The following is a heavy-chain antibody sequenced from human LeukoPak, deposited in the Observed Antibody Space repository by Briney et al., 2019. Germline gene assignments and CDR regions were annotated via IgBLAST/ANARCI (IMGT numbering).Heavy chain of an antibody. CDR3: VKDDYGEGDY. Sequence: QPGGSLRLSCSASGFTFSSYAMHCVRQAPGKGLEYVSAISSNGGSTYYADSVKGRFAISRDNSKNTLYLQMSSLRAEDTAVYYCVKDDYGEGDYWGQGTLVTVSS. CDR1: GFTFSSYA. J-gene: IGHJ4*02. CDR2: ISSNGGST. D-gene: IGHD4-17*01. V-gene: IGHV3-64D*09.